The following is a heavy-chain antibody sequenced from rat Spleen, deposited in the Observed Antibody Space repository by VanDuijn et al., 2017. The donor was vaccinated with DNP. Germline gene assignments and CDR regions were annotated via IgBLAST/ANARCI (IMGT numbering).Heavy chain of an antibody. Sequence: EVQLVESGGGLVQPGRSVKLSCAASGFTFSNYDMAWVRQAPTKGLEWVAAISPSGGSTYYRDSVKGRFTVSRDNTKSTLYLQMNSLRSEDTATYYCATQNYPGNAMDAWGQGTSVTVSS. CDR1: GFTFSNYD. V-gene: IGHV5-25*01. J-gene: IGHJ4*01. CDR3: ATQNYPGNAMDA. D-gene: IGHD1-4*01. CDR2: ISPSGGST.